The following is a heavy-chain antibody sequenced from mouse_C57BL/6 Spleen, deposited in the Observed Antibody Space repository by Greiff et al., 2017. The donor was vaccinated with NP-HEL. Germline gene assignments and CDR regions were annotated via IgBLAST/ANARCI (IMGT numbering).Heavy chain of an antibody. Sequence: VQLQQSGAELVRPGTSVKVSCKASGYAFTNSLIEWVKQRPGQGLEWIGMINPGSGGTNYNAKFQGKATLTAAKSSSTSYMQLSRLTSVDSAVYFCAYVAGYPGYFDVWGTGTTVTVSS. D-gene: IGHD2-2*01. CDR1: GYAFTNSL. CDR2: INPGSGGT. V-gene: IGHV1-54*01. CDR3: AYVAGYPGYFDV. J-gene: IGHJ1*03.